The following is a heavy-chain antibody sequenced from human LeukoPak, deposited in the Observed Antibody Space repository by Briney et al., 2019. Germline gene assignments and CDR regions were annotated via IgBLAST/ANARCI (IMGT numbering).Heavy chain of an antibody. D-gene: IGHD5-18*01. V-gene: IGHV3-30*02. CDR1: GFTFSSYG. Sequence: GGSLRLSCAASGFTFSSYGMHWVRQAPGKGLEWVAFIRYDGSNKYYADSVKGRFTISRDNSKNTLYLQMNSLRAEETAVYYCARTRRRGYSYGPFDYWGQGTLVTVSS. CDR3: ARTRRRGYSYGPFDY. CDR2: IRYDGSNK. J-gene: IGHJ4*02.